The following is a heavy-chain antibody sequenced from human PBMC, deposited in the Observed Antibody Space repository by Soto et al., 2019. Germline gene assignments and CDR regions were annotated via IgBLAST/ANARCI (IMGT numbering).Heavy chain of an antibody. CDR1: GYTFTSYL. V-gene: IGHV1-3*01. Sequence: ASVKVSCKASGYTFTSYLIHWVRQAPGQSLEWMGCINAANGNTKYSQKFQGRVTIMRNTSASTAYMELSSLRSENTGVYYCARRVYYMDVWGKGTTVTVSS. CDR3: ARRVYYMDV. J-gene: IGHJ6*03. CDR2: INAANGNT.